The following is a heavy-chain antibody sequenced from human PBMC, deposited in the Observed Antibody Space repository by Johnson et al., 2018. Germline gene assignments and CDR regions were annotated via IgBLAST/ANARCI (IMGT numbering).Heavy chain of an antibody. CDR2: IWYDGSNQ. Sequence: QLVESGGGVVQPGTSLRVSCAASGFSLSSYGIHWVRQAPGKGLERVAAIWYDGSNQYYADSVKGRFTISRDDSKNTVYLQMNSLRAGDTAVYYCARPQGDYYDSSGYWADAFDIWGQGTRVTVSS. J-gene: IGHJ3*02. CDR3: ARPQGDYYDSSGYWADAFDI. D-gene: IGHD3-22*01. V-gene: IGHV3-33*01. CDR1: GFSLSSYG.